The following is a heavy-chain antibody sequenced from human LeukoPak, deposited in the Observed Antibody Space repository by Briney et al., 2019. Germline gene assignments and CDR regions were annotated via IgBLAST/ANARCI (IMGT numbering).Heavy chain of an antibody. V-gene: IGHV1-69*10. D-gene: IGHD3-10*01. CDR1: GGTFSNYA. CDR3: ARVVRGVGNKNWFDP. Sequence: SVKVSCKASGGTFSNYAISWVRQAPGQGLEWMGGIIPMFGVANYAQKFQGRVTITADKSTSIAYMELSSLRCEDTAVYYCARVVRGVGNKNWFDPWGQGTLVTVSS. CDR2: IIPMFGVA. J-gene: IGHJ5*02.